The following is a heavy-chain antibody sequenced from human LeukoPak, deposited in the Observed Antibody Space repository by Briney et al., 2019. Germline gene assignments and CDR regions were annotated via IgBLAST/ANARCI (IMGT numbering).Heavy chain of an antibody. CDR2: IYYSGST. Sequence: PSETLSLTCTVSGYSISGGYHWGWIRQPPGKGLEWIGYIYYSGSTNYNPSLKSRVTISVDTSKNQFSLKLSSVTAADTAVYYCASAGYGSGLSSPYYFDYWGQGTLVTVSS. D-gene: IGHD3-10*01. CDR3: ASAGYGSGLSSPYYFDY. V-gene: IGHV4-61*08. CDR1: GYSISGGYH. J-gene: IGHJ4*02.